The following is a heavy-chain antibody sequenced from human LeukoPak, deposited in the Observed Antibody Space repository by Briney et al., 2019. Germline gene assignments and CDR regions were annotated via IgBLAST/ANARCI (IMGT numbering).Heavy chain of an antibody. Sequence: GGSLRLSCETSGFSFSTYWMSWVRQAPGKGLEWVANIRPDGSEKYYVDSVRGRFTISRDIAKQSVFLQMTSLRVEDTAVYYCARLSAMVRGPEDIFYFEYWGLGTLVTVSS. CDR3: ARLSAMVRGPEDIFYFEY. CDR1: GFSFSTYW. J-gene: IGHJ4*02. D-gene: IGHD3-10*01. CDR2: IRPDGSEK. V-gene: IGHV3-7*01.